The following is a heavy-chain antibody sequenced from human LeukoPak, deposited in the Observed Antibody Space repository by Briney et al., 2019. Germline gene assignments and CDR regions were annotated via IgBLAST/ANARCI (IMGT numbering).Heavy chain of an antibody. D-gene: IGHD3-10*02. CDR1: GFIFSTYG. CDR2: IRYDGSNK. J-gene: IGHJ3*02. CDR3: AGSVGGVISSDAFDI. Sequence: GGSLRLSCAASGFIFSTYGMHWVRQAPGKGLEWVAFIRYDGSNKYYADSVKGRFTISRDNSKNTLYLQMNSLRAEDTAVYYCAGSVGGVISSDAFDIWGQGTMVTVSS. V-gene: IGHV3-30*02.